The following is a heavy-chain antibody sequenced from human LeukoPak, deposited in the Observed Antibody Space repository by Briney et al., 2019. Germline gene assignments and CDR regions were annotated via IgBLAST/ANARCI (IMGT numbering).Heavy chain of an antibody. CDR1: GYTLTSYY. D-gene: IGHD3-10*01. J-gene: IGHJ3*02. CDR2: INPSSGST. Sequence: ASVKVSCKASGYTLTSYYIHWVRQAPGQGLEWMALINPSSGSTRYAQKFQGRVTMTRDTSTSTVYMDLSSLRSEDTAVYYCARARYYDSGSGYDAFDIWGQGTMVTVSS. CDR3: ARARYYDSGSGYDAFDI. V-gene: IGHV1-46*01.